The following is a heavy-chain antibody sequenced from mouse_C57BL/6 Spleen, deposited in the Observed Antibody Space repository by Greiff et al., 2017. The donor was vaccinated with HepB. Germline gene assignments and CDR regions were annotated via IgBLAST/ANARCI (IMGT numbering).Heavy chain of an antibody. D-gene: IGHD1-1*01. CDR1: GFTFSDYG. CDR2: ISSGSSTI. V-gene: IGHV5-17*01. J-gene: IGHJ4*01. Sequence: EVHLVESGGGLVKPGGSLKLSCAASGFTFSDYGMHWVRQAPEKGLEWVAYISSGSSTIYYADTVKGRFTISRDNAKNTLFLQMTSLRSEDTAMYYCARWTTVVRYYYAMDYWGQGTSVTVSS. CDR3: ARWTTVVRYYYAMDY.